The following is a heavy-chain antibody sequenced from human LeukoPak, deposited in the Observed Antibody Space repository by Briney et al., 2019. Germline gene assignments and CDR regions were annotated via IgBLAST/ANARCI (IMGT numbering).Heavy chain of an antibody. CDR3: ARPSSLYGGTSEDY. D-gene: IGHD4-23*01. J-gene: IGHJ4*02. CDR1: GYSFTDYW. Sequence: GESLKISCKAAGYSFTDYWIVWVRQMPGKGLEWMGAIYPGDSDTRYSPSLDGQVTISADKSVSTTYLQWSSLQASDTTMYYCARPSSLYGGTSEDYWGQGTLVTVSS. V-gene: IGHV5-51*01. CDR2: IYPGDSDT.